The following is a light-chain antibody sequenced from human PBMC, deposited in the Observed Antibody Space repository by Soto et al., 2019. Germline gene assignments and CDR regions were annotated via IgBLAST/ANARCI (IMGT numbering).Light chain of an antibody. J-gene: IGLJ1*01. CDR2: GNN. CDR3: QSYDSSLSAPYV. Sequence: QSGLTHPPSGCRTPGRSVTISCTWISSNIGAGYDVHWNQQLPGTAPKLLIYGNNNRPSGVPDRFSGSKSGTSASLAITGLQAEDEAHYYCQSYDSSLSAPYVFGTGSKVTLL. CDR1: SSNIGAGYD. V-gene: IGLV1-40*01.